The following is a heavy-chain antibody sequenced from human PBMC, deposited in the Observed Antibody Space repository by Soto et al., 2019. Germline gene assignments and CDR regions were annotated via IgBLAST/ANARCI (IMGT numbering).Heavy chain of an antibody. CDR2: MNPNSGNT. Sequence: QVQLVQSGAEVKKPGASVKVSCKASGYTFTSYDINWVRQATGQGLEWMGWMNPNSGNTGYAKKSQGRVTMTRNTSRSTPSMELGSLRAEVPPVYDCAGWAGGGSVYGMDVWGQSTAVTVSS. J-gene: IGHJ6*02. V-gene: IGHV1-8*01. CDR1: GYTFTSYD. CDR3: AGWAGGGSVYGMDV. D-gene: IGHD2-15*01.